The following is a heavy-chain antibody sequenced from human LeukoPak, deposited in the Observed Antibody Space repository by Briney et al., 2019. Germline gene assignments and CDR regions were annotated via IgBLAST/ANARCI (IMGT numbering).Heavy chain of an antibody. V-gene: IGHV3-7*01. CDR3: ASQHCSSTTCYTDAFDI. D-gene: IGHD2-2*02. Sequence: GGSLRLSCAASGFTFSRYWMSWVRLTPGKGLEWVANIKQDGNEKYYVDSVKGRFAISRDNAKNSLYLQMNSLRAEDTAVYYCASQHCSSTTCYTDAFDIWGQGTMVTVSS. J-gene: IGHJ3*02. CDR1: GFTFSRYW. CDR2: IKQDGNEK.